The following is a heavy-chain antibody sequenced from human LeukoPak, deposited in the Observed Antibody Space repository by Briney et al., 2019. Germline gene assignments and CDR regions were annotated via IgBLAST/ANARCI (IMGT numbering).Heavy chain of an antibody. CDR1: GFTFRSYA. CDR2: ISSNGGST. D-gene: IGHD3-22*01. CDR3: ARVGSERERLYYDSSGYYPTYFDY. J-gene: IGHJ4*02. Sequence: QPGGPLRPSFVASGFTFRSYAMHWVRLAPGKGREYVSAISSNGGSTYYATSLKGRFTISRDNSKKTLYLQMGSLRAEDMAVYYCARVGSERERLYYDSSGYYPTYFDYWGQGTLVTVSS. V-gene: IGHV3-64*01.